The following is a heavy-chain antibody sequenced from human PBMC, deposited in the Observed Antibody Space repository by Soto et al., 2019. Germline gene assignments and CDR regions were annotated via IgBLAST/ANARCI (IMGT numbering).Heavy chain of an antibody. Sequence: PSETLSLTCSVSGGSVSSSTSYWGWIRQPPGKALEWIGSIYFSGSIYYKSSLKSRVTISVDTSKNQFSLKLTSVTAADTAVYYCARHGVAALQFDYWGQGTLVTVSS. V-gene: IGHV4-39*01. CDR1: GGSVSSSTSY. D-gene: IGHD6-25*01. CDR3: ARHGVAALQFDY. CDR2: IYFSGSI. J-gene: IGHJ4*02.